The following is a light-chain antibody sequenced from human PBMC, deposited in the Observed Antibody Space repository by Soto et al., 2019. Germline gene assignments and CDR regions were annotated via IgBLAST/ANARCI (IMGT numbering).Light chain of an antibody. CDR2: GAS. CDR1: QRISSTY. J-gene: IGKJ4*01. CDR3: QQYAGSPLA. Sequence: EIVLTQSPGTLSLSPGESATLSCRASQRISSTYLAWYQQRPGQAPRLLIYGASSRATGIPDRFSGSGSGTDFTLTISRLEPEDFAVYYCQQYAGSPLAFGGGTKVEIK. V-gene: IGKV3-20*01.